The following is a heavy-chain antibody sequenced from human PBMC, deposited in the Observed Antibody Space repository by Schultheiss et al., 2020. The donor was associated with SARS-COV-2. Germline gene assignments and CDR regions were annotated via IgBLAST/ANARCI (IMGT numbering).Heavy chain of an antibody. CDR1: GGSFSVYY. J-gene: IGHJ6*02. Sequence: SETLSLTCAVYGGSFSVYYWSWIRQPPGKGLEWIGEINHSGSTNYNPSLKSRVTISVDTSKNQFSLKLSSVTAADTAVYYCARVSSSSYYGMDVWGQGTTVTVSS. CDR2: INHSGST. D-gene: IGHD6-6*01. CDR3: ARVSSSSYYGMDV. V-gene: IGHV4-34*01.